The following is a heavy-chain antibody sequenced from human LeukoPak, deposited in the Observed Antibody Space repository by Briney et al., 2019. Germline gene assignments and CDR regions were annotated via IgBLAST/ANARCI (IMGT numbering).Heavy chain of an antibody. Sequence: SETLSLTCTVSGGSISSYYWSWIRQPPGKGLEWNGYVYYSGSTNYNPSLKSRVTISVDTSKNQFSLKLSSVTAADTAVYYCARGKYYDSSGYPKALDYWGQGTLVTVSS. V-gene: IGHV4-59*01. CDR1: GGSISSYY. CDR2: VYYSGST. J-gene: IGHJ4*02. D-gene: IGHD3-22*01. CDR3: ARGKYYDSSGYPKALDY.